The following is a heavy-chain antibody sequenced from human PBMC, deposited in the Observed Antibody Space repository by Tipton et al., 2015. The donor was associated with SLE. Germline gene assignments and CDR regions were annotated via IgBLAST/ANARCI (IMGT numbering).Heavy chain of an antibody. CDR3: ASHTPGSIAALGTGAFDI. J-gene: IGHJ3*02. CDR2: IDPSDSYT. V-gene: IGHV5-10-1*01. D-gene: IGHD6-6*01. Sequence: VQLVQSGAEVKKPGESLRISCKGSGYSFTSYWISWVRQMPGKGLEWMGRIDPSDSYTNYSPSFQDHVTISADKSISTAYLQWSSLKASDTAMYYCASHTPGSIAALGTGAFDIWGQGTMVTVSS. CDR1: GYSFTSYW.